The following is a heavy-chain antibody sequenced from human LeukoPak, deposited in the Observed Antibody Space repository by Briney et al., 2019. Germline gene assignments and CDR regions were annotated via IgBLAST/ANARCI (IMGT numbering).Heavy chain of an antibody. V-gene: IGHV3-30*02. CDR3: AKDDARDGYYYDSSGYPGDY. D-gene: IGHD3-22*01. J-gene: IGHJ4*02. CDR2: IRYDGSNK. Sequence: GGSLRLSCAASGFTFSSYGMHWVRQAPGKGLEWVAFIRYDGSNKYYADSVKGRFTISRDNSKNTPYLQMNSLRAEDTAVYYCAKDDARDGYYYDSSGYPGDYWGQGTLVTVSS. CDR1: GFTFSSYG.